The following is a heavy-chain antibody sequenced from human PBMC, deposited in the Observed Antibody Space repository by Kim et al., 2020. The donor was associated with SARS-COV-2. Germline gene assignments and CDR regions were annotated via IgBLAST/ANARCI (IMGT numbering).Heavy chain of an antibody. D-gene: IGHD2-8*01. V-gene: IGHV3-23*01. CDR1: GFTFSSYA. CDR3: AKRGDYCTNGVCYTPFDY. CDR2: ISGSGGST. J-gene: IGHJ4*02. Sequence: GGSLRLSCAASGFTFSSYAMSWVRQAPGKGLEWVSAISGSGGSTYYADSVKGRFTISRDNSKNTLYLQMNSLRAEDTAVYYCAKRGDYCTNGVCYTPFDYWGQGTLVTVSS.